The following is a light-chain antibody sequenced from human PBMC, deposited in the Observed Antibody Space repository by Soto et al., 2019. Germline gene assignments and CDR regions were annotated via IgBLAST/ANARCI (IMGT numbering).Light chain of an antibody. CDR3: SSYTSSSTLSTYV. V-gene: IGLV2-14*03. CDR1: SSDVGGYNY. J-gene: IGLJ1*01. CDR2: DVS. Sequence: QSALTQPASVSGSPGQSITISCTGTSSDVGGYNYVSWYQHHPGKAPKLMIYDVSNRPSGVSNRFSGSKSGNTASLIISGLPAEDEADYYCSSYTSSSTLSTYVFGTGTKVTVL.